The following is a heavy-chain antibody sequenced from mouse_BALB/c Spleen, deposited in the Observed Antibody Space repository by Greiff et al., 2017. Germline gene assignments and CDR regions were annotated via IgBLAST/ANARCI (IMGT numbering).Heavy chain of an antibody. J-gene: IGHJ4*01. CDR1: GFSLTSYD. CDR3: VRDRGYYYAMDY. D-gene: IGHD3-3*01. Sequence: QVQLKQSGPGLVAPSQSLSITCTVSGFSLTSYDISWIRQPPGKGLEWLGVIWTGGGTNYNSAFMSRLSISKDNSKSQVFLKMNSLQTDDTAIYYCVRDRGYYYAMDYWGQGTSVTVSS. V-gene: IGHV2-9-2*01. CDR2: IWTGGGT.